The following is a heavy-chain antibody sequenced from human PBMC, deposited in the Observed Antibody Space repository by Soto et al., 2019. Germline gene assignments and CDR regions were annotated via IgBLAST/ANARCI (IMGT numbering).Heavy chain of an antibody. V-gene: IGHV1-2*04. Sequence: GASVKVSCKASGYTFTGYYMHWVRQAPGQGLEWMGWINPNSGGTNCAQKFQGWVTMTRDTSISTAYMELSRLRSDDTAVYYCARAVPNYYDSSGYYSDAFDIWGQGTMVTVSS. D-gene: IGHD3-22*01. CDR3: ARAVPNYYDSSGYYSDAFDI. CDR2: INPNSGGT. J-gene: IGHJ3*02. CDR1: GYTFTGYY.